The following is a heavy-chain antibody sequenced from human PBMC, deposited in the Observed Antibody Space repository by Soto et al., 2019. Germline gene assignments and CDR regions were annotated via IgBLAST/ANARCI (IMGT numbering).Heavy chain of an antibody. D-gene: IGHD5-12*01. CDR2: IIPIFGTA. J-gene: IGHJ6*02. CDR1: GGTFSSYA. CDR3: ARAGGSRTYYYYGMDV. V-gene: IGHV1-69*06. Sequence: SVKVSCKASGGTFSSYAISWVRQAPGQGLEWMGGIIPIFGTANYAQKFQGRVTITADKSTSTAYMELSSLRSEDTAVYYCARAGGSRTYYYYGMDVWGQGTTVTVSS.